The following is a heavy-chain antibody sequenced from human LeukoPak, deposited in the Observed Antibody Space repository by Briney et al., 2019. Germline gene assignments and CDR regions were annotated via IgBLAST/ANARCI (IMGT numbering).Heavy chain of an antibody. CDR1: GFTLSRYW. J-gene: IGHJ4*02. V-gene: IGHV3-7*01. CDR2: IKQDGSEK. D-gene: IGHD6-6*01. CDR3: ARVLDDSSSKYQAIAY. Sequence: PGGSLRLSCAASGFTLSRYWMNWVRQPPGKGLEWVAHIKQDGSEKYYVDSVRGRFTISRDNAKNSLYLQMNSLRAEDTAVYYCARVLDDSSSKYQAIAYWGQGTLVTVSS.